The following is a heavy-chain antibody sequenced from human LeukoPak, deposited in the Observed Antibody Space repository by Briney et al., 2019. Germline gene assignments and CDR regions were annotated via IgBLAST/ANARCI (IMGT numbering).Heavy chain of an antibody. CDR1: GGTFISYA. CDR2: IIPIFGIA. J-gene: IGHJ4*02. CDR3: ARAGQYCGGDCFYFDY. D-gene: IGHD2-21*02. V-gene: IGHV1-69*17. Sequence: SVKVSCKASGGTFISYAISWVRQAPGQGLEWMGGIIPIFGIANYAQKFQGRVTITADKSTSTAYMELSSLRSEDTAVYYCARAGQYCGGDCFYFDYWGQGTLVTVSS.